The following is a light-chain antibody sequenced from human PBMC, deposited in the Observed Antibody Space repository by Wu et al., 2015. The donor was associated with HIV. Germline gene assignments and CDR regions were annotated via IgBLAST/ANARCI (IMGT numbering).Light chain of an antibody. CDR3: QQYSDYSPYS. CDR1: QDISKW. J-gene: IGKJ2*03. CDR2: KAS. Sequence: DIQMTQSPSTLSASVGDRVTITCRASQDISKWLAWYQQKPGKAPNLLIYKASTLPSGVPSRFSGSGSVTDFTLTISSLQPDDFATYYCQQYSDYSPYSFGQGTRLGIK. V-gene: IGKV1-5*03.